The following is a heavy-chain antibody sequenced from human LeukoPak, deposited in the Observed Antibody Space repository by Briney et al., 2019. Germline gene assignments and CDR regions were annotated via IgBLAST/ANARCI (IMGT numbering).Heavy chain of an antibody. D-gene: IGHD5-18*01. J-gene: IGHJ6*03. V-gene: IGHV4-61*02. Sequence: SQTLSLTCTVSGGSINSGDYYWSWIRQPAGKGVEWIGRIHISGSTNYNPSLKSRVTMSVNTSKNQFSLKLSSVTAADSGVYFCARDEDGGYNYGPSYYYYIDVSGKGTTVTVSS. CDR1: GGSINSGDYY. CDR2: IHISGST. CDR3: ARDEDGGYNYGPSYYYYIDV.